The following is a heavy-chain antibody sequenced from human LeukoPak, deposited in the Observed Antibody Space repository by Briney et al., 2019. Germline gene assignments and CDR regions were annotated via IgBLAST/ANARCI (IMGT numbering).Heavy chain of an antibody. D-gene: IGHD1-26*01. Sequence: SETLSLTCTVSGGTISRYYWSWIRQTPGKGLEWIGYIYSSGSTNSNPSLKSRVTISVDTSRNQFSLNLRSVTAADTAVYYCARHESAVGALFYWGQGTLVTVSS. J-gene: IGHJ4*02. CDR3: ARHESAVGALFY. CDR1: GGTISRYY. CDR2: IYSSGST. V-gene: IGHV4-59*08.